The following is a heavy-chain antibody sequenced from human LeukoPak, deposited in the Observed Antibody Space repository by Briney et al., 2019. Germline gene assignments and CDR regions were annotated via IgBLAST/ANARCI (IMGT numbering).Heavy chain of an antibody. CDR3: AKSGGYGLIDY. Sequence: SETLSLTCTVSGGSISSSSYYWGWIRQPPGKGLEWIGSMYYSGSTYYNSSLKSRVTISIDTSKNQVSLNLTSMTAADTAVYYCAKSGGYGLIDYWGQGTLVTVSS. J-gene: IGHJ4*01. CDR1: GGSISSSSYY. CDR2: MYYSGST. V-gene: IGHV4-39*01. D-gene: IGHD1-26*01.